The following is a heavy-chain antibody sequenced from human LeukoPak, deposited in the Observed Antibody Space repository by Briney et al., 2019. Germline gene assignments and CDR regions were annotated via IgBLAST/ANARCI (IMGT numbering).Heavy chain of an antibody. D-gene: IGHD3-16*02. CDR3: ARVSIFGVVIANDY. V-gene: IGHV3-21*01. Sequence: GGSLRLSCAASGFTFGGYTMSWVRQAPGKGLQWVSTITSGGDYMYYADPVKGRFTISRDDSKNSLYLHMNSLRAEDTAVYYCARVSIFGVVIANDYWGQGTVVSVSS. CDR1: GFTFGGYT. CDR2: ITSGGDYM. J-gene: IGHJ4*02.